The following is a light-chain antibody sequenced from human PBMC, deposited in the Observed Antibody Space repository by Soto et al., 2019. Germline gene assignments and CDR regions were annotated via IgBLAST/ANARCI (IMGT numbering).Light chain of an antibody. CDR2: DAS. V-gene: IGKV3-15*01. J-gene: IGKJ4*01. CDR3: QQCRNWPLT. CDR1: QNVYNN. Sequence: EIVMTQSPATLSVSPGEGATLSCKASQNVYNNLAWYQQRPGQPPRLLIYDASTRATGISTSFSGSGYGTEFSLTGSSLQSKDFAVYFCQQCRNWPLTFGGGTKVEVK.